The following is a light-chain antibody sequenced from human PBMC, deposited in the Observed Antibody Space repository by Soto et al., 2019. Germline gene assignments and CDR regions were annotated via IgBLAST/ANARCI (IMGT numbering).Light chain of an antibody. CDR1: SSNIGAGYD. Sequence: QSVLTQPPSVSGAPGQRVTISCTGSSSNIGAGYDVHWYLQVPGTAPKLLIYGNGNRPSGVPDRFSGSKSGTSASLAITGHQAEDEADYYCQSFESSLSAVVFGGGTKLTVL. V-gene: IGLV1-40*01. CDR2: GNG. CDR3: QSFESSLSAVV. J-gene: IGLJ2*01.